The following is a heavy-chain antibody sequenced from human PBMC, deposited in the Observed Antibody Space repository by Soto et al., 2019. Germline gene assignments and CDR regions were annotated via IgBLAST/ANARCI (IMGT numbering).Heavy chain of an antibody. V-gene: IGHV1-69*13. CDR3: AKILYYDILTGYYNGLYFDY. CDR2: IIPIFGTA. Sequence: AASVKVSCKASGGTFSSYAISWVRQAPGQGLEWMGGIIPIFGTANYAQKFQGRVTITADESTSTAYMELSSLRSEDTAVYYCAKILYYDILTGYYNGLYFDYWGQGTLVTVSS. CDR1: GGTFSSYA. J-gene: IGHJ4*02. D-gene: IGHD3-9*01.